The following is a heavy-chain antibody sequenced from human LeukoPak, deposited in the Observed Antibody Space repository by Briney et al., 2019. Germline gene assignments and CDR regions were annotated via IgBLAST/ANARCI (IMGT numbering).Heavy chain of an antibody. Sequence: ASVKVSCKAPGYTFTSYGISWVRQAPGQGLEWMGWISAYNDNTNYAQKLQGRVTMTTDTSTSTAYMELRSLRSDDTAVYYCARDVGEYCSSTNCYASHYWGQGTLVTVSS. J-gene: IGHJ4*02. D-gene: IGHD2-2*01. CDR3: ARDVGEYCSSTNCYASHY. CDR1: GYTFTSYG. CDR2: ISAYNDNT. V-gene: IGHV1-18*01.